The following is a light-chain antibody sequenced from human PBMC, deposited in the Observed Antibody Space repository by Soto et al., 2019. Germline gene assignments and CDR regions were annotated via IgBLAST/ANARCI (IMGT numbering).Light chain of an antibody. CDR3: HQYGSSLGT. Sequence: IVLTQSPVTLSLSPGEGATLSCRASQSVTGTNLAWYQQRAGQAPRLLIYDAVRRATGIPDRFSGSGSGTDFTLTISRLEPEDFAVYYCHQYGSSLGTFGQGT. CDR2: DAV. CDR1: QSVTGTN. J-gene: IGKJ2*01. V-gene: IGKV3-20*01.